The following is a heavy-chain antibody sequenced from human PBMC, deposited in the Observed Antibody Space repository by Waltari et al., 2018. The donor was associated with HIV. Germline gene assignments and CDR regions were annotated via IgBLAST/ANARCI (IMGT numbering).Heavy chain of an antibody. CDR1: GFTFSSYG. J-gene: IGHJ6*02. V-gene: IGHV3-21*01. CDR2: ISSSSGHM. D-gene: IGHD6-19*01. CDR3: ASRSSGRVAYGLDV. Sequence: EVQLVESGGCLVKPGGSLRLSCAGSGFTFSSYGMNWVRQAPGKGLEWVAYISSSSGHMKYADSVKGRFTISRDNAKNSLYLQINSLRAEDTAVYYCASRSSGRVAYGLDVWGQGTTVIVSS.